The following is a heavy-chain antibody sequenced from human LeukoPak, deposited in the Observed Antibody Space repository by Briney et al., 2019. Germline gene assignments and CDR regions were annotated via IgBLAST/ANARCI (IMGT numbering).Heavy chain of an antibody. CDR1: GGSISPYY. CDR2: NYYSGST. V-gene: IGHV4-59*01. CDR3: ARGHYRGTYPLHWFDP. Sequence: PSETLSLTCTVSGGSISPYYWTWIRQPPGKGLEYIGYNYYSGSTNYNPSLKSRVTISVDTSKNQFSLKLSSVTAADTAVYYCARGHYRGTYPLHWFDPWGQGTLVTV. J-gene: IGHJ5*02. D-gene: IGHD1-26*01.